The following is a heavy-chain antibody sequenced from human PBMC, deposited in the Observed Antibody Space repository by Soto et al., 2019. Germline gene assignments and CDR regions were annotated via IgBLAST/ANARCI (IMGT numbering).Heavy chain of an antibody. CDR1: GFTFSDYY. J-gene: IGHJ4*02. V-gene: IGHV3-11*01. CDR2: ISISGGTI. Sequence: QVQLVESGGGLVKPGGSLRLSCAASGFTFSDYYMSWIRQAPGKGLEWLSYISISGGTIYYADSVKGRFSISRDNAKNSLYLQLTSLGAVDTAVYFCARERVRVFDSWGQGTLVTVSS. CDR3: ARERVRVFDS.